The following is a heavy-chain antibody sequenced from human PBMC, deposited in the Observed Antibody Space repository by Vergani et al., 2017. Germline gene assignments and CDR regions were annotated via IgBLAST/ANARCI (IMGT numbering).Heavy chain of an antibody. CDR2: ISGSGGST. J-gene: IGHJ4*02. CDR1: GFTFSSYA. V-gene: IGHV3-23*01. Sequence: EVQLLESGGGLVQPGGSLRLSYAASGFTFSSYAMSWVRQAPGKGLEWVSAISGSGGSTYYADSVKGRFTISRDNSKNTLYLQMNGLRAGDTAVYYCARRDSSSPALDYWGQGTLVTVSS. CDR3: ARRDSSSPALDY. D-gene: IGHD6-6*01.